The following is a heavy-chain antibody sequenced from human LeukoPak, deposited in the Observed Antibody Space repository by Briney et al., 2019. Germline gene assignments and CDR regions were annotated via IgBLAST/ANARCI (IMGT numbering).Heavy chain of an antibody. Sequence: SETLSLTCTVSGGSISSYYWSWIRQPPGKGLEWIGYIYYSGSTYYNPSLKSRVTISVDTSKNQFSLKLSSVTAADTAVYYCARDPLRYYYGSGSSRTDYWGQGTLVTVSS. CDR1: GGSISSYY. D-gene: IGHD3-10*01. V-gene: IGHV4-59*12. CDR3: ARDPLRYYYGSGSSRTDY. CDR2: IYYSGST. J-gene: IGHJ4*02.